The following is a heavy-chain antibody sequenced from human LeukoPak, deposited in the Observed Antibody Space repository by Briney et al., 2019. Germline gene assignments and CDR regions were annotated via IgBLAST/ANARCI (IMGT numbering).Heavy chain of an antibody. D-gene: IGHD2-8*01. CDR1: GGSISSSNYY. V-gene: IGHV4-61*01. CDR3: AREADCTNGVCAVDY. Sequence: PSETLSLTCTVSGGSISSSNYYWSWIRQPPGKGLEWIGYIYYSGSTNYNPSLKSRVAISVDTSKNQFSLKLSSVTAADTAVYYCAREADCTNGVCAVDYWGQGTLVTVSS. CDR2: IYYSGST. J-gene: IGHJ4*02.